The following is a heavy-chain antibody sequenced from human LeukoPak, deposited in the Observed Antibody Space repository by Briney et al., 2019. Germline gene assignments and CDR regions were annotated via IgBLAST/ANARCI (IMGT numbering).Heavy chain of an antibody. CDR3: SSNGLDYFRH. D-gene: IGHD2/OR15-2a*01. Sequence: GGSLRLSCTTSGFAFSDFAMNWVRQPAGKGLEWVGFIRRRAYGGAAEYAASVKGRSIISRDDSKGIAYLQMNSLKTEDTAVSYCSSNGLDYFRHWGQGSRVIVSP. V-gene: IGHV3-49*04. J-gene: IGHJ4*02. CDR1: GFAFSDFA. CDR2: IRRRAYGGAA.